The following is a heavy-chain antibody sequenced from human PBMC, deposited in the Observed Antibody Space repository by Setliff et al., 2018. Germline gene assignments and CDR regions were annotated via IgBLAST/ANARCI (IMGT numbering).Heavy chain of an antibody. CDR1: GGSLSSGPYY. CDR2: IYTSWST. V-gene: IGHV4-61*09. Sequence: SETLSLTCTVSGGSLSSGPYYWTWVRQPAGKGLEWIGHIYTSWSTNYNPSLKGRATLSIDASKKQFSLKLTSVTAADTAVYYCARMSGFLYMDVGGKGTTVTVSS. J-gene: IGHJ6*03. D-gene: IGHD3-3*01. CDR3: ARMSGFLYMDV.